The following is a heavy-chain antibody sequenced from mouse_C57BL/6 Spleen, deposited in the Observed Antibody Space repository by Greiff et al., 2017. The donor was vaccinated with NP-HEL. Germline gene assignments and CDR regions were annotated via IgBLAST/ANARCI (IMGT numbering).Heavy chain of an antibody. D-gene: IGHD1-1*01. CDR3: ARLYYGSSCDY. CDR2: INPNNGGT. Sequence: EVQLQQSGPELVKPGASVKISCKASGYTFTDYYMNWVKQSHGKSLEWIGDINPNNGGTSYNQKFKGKATLTVDKSSSTAYMELRSLTSEDSAVYYCARLYYGSSCDYWGQGTTLTVSS. CDR1: GYTFTDYY. V-gene: IGHV1-26*01. J-gene: IGHJ2*01.